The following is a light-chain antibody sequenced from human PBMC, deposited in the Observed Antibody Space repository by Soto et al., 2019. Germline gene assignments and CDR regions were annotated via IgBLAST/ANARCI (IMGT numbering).Light chain of an antibody. Sequence: EIQMTQSPSSLSASVGDRVTITCRASQSISSYLNWYQQKPGKAPKLLIYAASSLQSGVPSRFSGSGSGTDFTLTISSLQPEDFATYYCQQSYSTPLTFGGGTKVDI. V-gene: IGKV1-39*01. J-gene: IGKJ4*01. CDR2: AAS. CDR1: QSISSY. CDR3: QQSYSTPLT.